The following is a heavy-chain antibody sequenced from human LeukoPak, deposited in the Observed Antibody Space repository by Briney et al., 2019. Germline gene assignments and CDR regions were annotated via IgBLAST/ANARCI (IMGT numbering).Heavy chain of an antibody. Sequence: PGGSLRLSCGASGFTFSSYWMHWVRQAPGKGLVWVSRINNDGSSTSYADSVQGRFTISRDNAKNTLYLQMSGLRAEDTAIYYCAKGYFNYYYYMDVWGKGTTVTVSS. CDR1: GFTFSSYW. J-gene: IGHJ6*03. D-gene: IGHD3-9*01. V-gene: IGHV3-74*01. CDR2: INNDGSST. CDR3: AKGYFNYYYYMDV.